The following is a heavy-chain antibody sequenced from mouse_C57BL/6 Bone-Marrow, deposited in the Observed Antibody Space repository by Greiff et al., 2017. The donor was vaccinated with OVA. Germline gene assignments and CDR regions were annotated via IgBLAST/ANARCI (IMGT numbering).Heavy chain of an antibody. CDR3: ARWNAY. Sequence: EVQLQQSGPELVKPGASVKISCKASGYTFTDYYMNWVKQSHGKSLEWIGDINPYNGGTSYNPKFKGKATLTENKSSSTAYMELRSLTSEDSAVYYSARWNAYWGQGTSVTVSS. CDR1: GYTFTDYY. J-gene: IGHJ4*01. V-gene: IGHV1-26*01. CDR2: INPYNGGT.